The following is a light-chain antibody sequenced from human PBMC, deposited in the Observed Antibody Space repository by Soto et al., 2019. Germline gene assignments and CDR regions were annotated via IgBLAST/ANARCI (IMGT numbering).Light chain of an antibody. CDR3: SSYVRSTSFA. CDR1: STDVGGYNY. CDR2: EVS. V-gene: IGLV2-14*01. Sequence: QSALTQPASVSGSPGQSITISCTGSSTDVGGYNYVSWYQQHPGKAPKVMIYEVSNRPSGVSNRFSGSKSGNTASLTVSGLQAEDEADYYCSSYVRSTSFAFGGGTKLTVL. J-gene: IGLJ2*01.